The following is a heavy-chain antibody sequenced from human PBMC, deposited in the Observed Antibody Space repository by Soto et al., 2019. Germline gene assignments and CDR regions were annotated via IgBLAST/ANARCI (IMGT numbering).Heavy chain of an antibody. J-gene: IGHJ6*02. D-gene: IGHD6-6*01. CDR2: IWYDGSNK. V-gene: IGHV3-33*01. CDR3: ARVESSSSFYYYYYGMDV. Sequence: QVQLVESGGGVVQPGRSLRLSCAASGFTFSSYGMHWVRQAPGKGLEWVAVIWYDGSNKYYADSVKGRFTISRDNSKNTLYLQMNSLRAEDTAVYYCARVESSSSFYYYYYGMDVWGQGTTVTVSS. CDR1: GFTFSSYG.